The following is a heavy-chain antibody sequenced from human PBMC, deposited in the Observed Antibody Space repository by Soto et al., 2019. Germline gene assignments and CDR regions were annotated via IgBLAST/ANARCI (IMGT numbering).Heavy chain of an antibody. D-gene: IGHD2-15*01. CDR2: FYDSGST. Sequence: QVQLQESGPGLVKSSETLSLTCTVSGGSISNYYWSWIRQPPGKGLEWVGYFYDSGSTKYNPSLKSRVTISVDTSKNQISLKMKSVTVADTALYYCARVGSGGYSNNWFDPWGQGTLVTVSS. CDR1: GGSISNYY. CDR3: ARVGSGGYSNNWFDP. J-gene: IGHJ5*02. V-gene: IGHV4-59*01.